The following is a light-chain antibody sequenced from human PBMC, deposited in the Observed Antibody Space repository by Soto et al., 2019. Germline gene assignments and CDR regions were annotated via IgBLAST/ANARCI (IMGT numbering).Light chain of an antibody. CDR1: QSVSSS. Sequence: EIVVTQSPATLSVSPGERVTLSCRASQSVSSSLAWYQQRPGQAPRLLIYDTSVRATGIPARFSGSGSGTDFTLTISRLQPEDIAMYYCQQSSNWPPWTFGRGTRVEI. CDR3: QQSSNWPPWT. J-gene: IGKJ1*01. CDR2: DTS. V-gene: IGKV3-11*01.